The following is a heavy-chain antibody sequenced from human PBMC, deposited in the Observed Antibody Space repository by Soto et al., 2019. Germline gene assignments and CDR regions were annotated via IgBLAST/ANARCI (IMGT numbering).Heavy chain of an antibody. J-gene: IGHJ4*02. CDR3: AAPFRDGYNWEFLDY. Sequence: SVEVSCKASGFTCTISAVQLLLQPRVERLELIGWIVVGSGNTNYAQKFQERVTITRDMSTSTAYMELSSLRSEDTAVYYCAAPFRDGYNWEFLDYWGQGTLVTVSS. V-gene: IGHV1-58*01. D-gene: IGHD5-12*01. CDR2: IVVGSGNT. CDR1: GFTCTISA.